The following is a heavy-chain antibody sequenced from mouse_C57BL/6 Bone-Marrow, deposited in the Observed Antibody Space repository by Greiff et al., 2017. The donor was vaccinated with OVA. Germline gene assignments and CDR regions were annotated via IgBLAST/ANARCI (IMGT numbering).Heavy chain of an antibody. Sequence: EVNLVESGAELVRPGASVKLSCTASGFNIKDSYMHWVKQRPEQGLEWIGRIDPEDGDTEYAPKFQGKATMTADTSSNTASLQLRRLTSEDTAVYYCTYYDYDEWYFDVWGTGTTVTVSS. CDR3: TYYDYDEWYFDV. V-gene: IGHV14-1*01. CDR2: IDPEDGDT. CDR1: GFNIKDSY. D-gene: IGHD2-4*01. J-gene: IGHJ1*03.